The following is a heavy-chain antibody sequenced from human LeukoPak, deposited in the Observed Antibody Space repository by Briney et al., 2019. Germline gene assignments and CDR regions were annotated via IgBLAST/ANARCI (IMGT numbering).Heavy chain of an antibody. CDR1: GFTLSSYA. CDR2: LSSSSTHI. Sequence: GGSLRLSCAASGFTLSSYAMNWLRQAPGKGLGWVSSLSSSSTHIYYADSVRGRFTISRDDAKNSLYLQMNSLRAEDTAVYYCARTVAGTIGADYWGQGTLVTVSS. CDR3: ARTVAGTIGADY. D-gene: IGHD6-19*01. J-gene: IGHJ4*02. V-gene: IGHV3-21*01.